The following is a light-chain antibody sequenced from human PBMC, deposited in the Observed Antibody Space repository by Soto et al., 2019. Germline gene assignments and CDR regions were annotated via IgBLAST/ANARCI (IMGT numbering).Light chain of an antibody. Sequence: IVLPQSPASLSVSPGARAALSCRACQSVSSYLAWYQQKPRQAPRLLIYDASHRATGIPARFSGSGSGTDFSLTISSLVPEDFAVYYCQQRSNWPPLTFGGGTKVDIK. J-gene: IGKJ4*01. CDR1: QSVSSY. CDR2: DAS. CDR3: QQRSNWPPLT. V-gene: IGKV3-11*01.